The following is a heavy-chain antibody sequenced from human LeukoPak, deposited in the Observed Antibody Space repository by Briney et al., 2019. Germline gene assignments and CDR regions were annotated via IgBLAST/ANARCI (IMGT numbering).Heavy chain of an antibody. D-gene: IGHD4-17*01. J-gene: IGHJ4*02. CDR2: IYSGGST. CDR3: AREDDRSFGAYDC. Sequence: GGSLRLSCAASGFTFSSYAMSWVRQAPGKGLEWVSVIYSGGSTYYADSVKGRFTISRDNSKSTLYLQMNSLRAEDTAVYFCAREDDRSFGAYDCWGQGTLVTVS. V-gene: IGHV3-53*01. CDR1: GFTFSSYA.